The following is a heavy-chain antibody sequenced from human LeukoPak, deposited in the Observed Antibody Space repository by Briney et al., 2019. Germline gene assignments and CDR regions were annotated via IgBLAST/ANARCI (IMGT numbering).Heavy chain of an antibody. J-gene: IGHJ4*02. Sequence: GESLRISCKGSGYSFTNYWITWVRQMPGKGLEWMGRIDPSDSYTNYSPSFQGHVTISADKVISTAYLQWSSLKASDPAMYYCARQAATSMFDYWGQGTLVTVSS. CDR1: GYSFTNYW. CDR2: IDPSDSYT. V-gene: IGHV5-10-1*01. D-gene: IGHD6-25*01. CDR3: ARQAATSMFDY.